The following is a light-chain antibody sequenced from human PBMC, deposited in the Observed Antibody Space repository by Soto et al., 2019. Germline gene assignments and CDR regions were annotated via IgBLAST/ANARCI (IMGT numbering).Light chain of an antibody. CDR2: AAS. V-gene: IGKV3-11*01. CDR3: QQRNNWLT. J-gene: IGKJ4*01. Sequence: DIVLTQSPATLSLSPGERATLSCRASQSVGTSLAWFQHKPGQAHRLLLYAASNRAAGIPVRFSGSGSGTDFTLSISSLKPEDFAVYYCQQRNNWLTFGGGTKVEIK. CDR1: QSVGTS.